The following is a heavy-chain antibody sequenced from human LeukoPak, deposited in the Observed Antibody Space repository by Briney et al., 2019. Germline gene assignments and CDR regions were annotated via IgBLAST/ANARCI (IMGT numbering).Heavy chain of an antibody. CDR3: ARDLITMVRGVILGH. D-gene: IGHD3-10*01. V-gene: IGHV1-2*02. CDR1: GFTFTGYY. J-gene: IGHJ4*02. CDR2: TNPNSGGT. Sequence: GASVKVSCKASGFTFTGYYMHWVRQAPGQGLEWMGWTNPNSGGTNYAQKFQARVTMTRDTSISTAYMELSRLRSDDTAVYYCARDLITMVRGVILGHWGQGTLVTVSS.